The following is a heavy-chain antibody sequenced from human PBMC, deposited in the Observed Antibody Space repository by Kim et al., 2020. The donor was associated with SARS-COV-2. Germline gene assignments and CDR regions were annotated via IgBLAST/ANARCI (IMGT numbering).Heavy chain of an antibody. CDR2: TYYRSKWYN. CDR1: GDSVSSNSAA. D-gene: IGHD6-19*01. Sequence: SQTPSLTCAISGDSVSSNSAAWNWIRQYPSRGLEWLGRTYYRSKWYNDYAVSVKSRITINPDTSRNQFSLQLNSVTPADTAVYYCARIGYSTGEDYWGQGTLFTVSS. CDR3: ARIGYSTGEDY. V-gene: IGHV6-1*01. J-gene: IGHJ4*02.